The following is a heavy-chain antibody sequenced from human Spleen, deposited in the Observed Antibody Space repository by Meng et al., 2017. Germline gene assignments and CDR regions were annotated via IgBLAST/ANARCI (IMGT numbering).Heavy chain of an antibody. V-gene: IGHV3-30-3*01. Sequence: QVQLVEAGGGVVQPGRSLRLSCAASGFIFRNYAMHWVRQAPGKGLEWVAVISYHGSNKHYVDSMKGRITISRDNSKNTLSLQMNSLRAEDTAVYYCARTARLGDFGGQGTLVTVSS. CDR1: GFIFRNYA. J-gene: IGHJ4*02. D-gene: IGHD3-10*01. CDR3: ARTARLGDF. CDR2: ISYHGSNK.